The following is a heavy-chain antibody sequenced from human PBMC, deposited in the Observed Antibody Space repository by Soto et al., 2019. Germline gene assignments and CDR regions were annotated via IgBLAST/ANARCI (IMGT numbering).Heavy chain of an antibody. CDR2: INPNSGGT. CDR1: GYTFTAYY. Sequence: QVQLVQSGAEVKKPGASVKVSFKASGYTFTAYYMHWVRQAPGQGLEWMGWINPNSGGTYHAQNFQGRVTMTRDTSTTTAYMELASLRSDDTAVYYCARGGGRGYNELDPWGHGTLVIVSS. CDR3: ARGGGRGYNELDP. J-gene: IGHJ5*02. V-gene: IGHV1-2*02. D-gene: IGHD5-12*01.